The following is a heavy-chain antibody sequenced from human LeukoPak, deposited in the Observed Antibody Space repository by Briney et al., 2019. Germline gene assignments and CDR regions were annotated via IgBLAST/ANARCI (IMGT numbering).Heavy chain of an antibody. J-gene: IGHJ4*02. D-gene: IGHD3-3*01. Sequence: GGSLRLSCAASGFTFDDYAMHWVRQAPGKGLEWVSGYSWNSGSIGYADSVKGLFTISRDNAKNSLYLQMNSLRAEDTALYYCARGMDFWSGYADYWGQGTLVTVSS. CDR2: YSWNSGSI. V-gene: IGHV3-9*01. CDR1: GFTFDDYA. CDR3: ARGMDFWSGYADY.